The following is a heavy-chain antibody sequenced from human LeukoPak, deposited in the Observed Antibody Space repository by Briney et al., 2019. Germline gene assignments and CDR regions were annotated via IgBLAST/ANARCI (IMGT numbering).Heavy chain of an antibody. CDR1: GFTFGNYW. D-gene: IGHD3-3*01. V-gene: IGHV3-7*01. CDR3: VRDDYWRGYCYDY. Sequence: GGSLRLSCTASGFTFGNYWMSWVRQSPGKGLELLAKIKKDGSETYYEDSVKGRFTISRDNAKNSLSLQMNSLRDDDTAVYYCVRDDYWRGYCYDYWGQGALVTVSS. CDR2: IKKDGSET. J-gene: IGHJ4*02.